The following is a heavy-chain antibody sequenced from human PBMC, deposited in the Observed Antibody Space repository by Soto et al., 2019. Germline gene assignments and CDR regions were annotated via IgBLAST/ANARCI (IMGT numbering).Heavy chain of an antibody. CDR2: ISYDGSNK. V-gene: IGHV3-30*18. Sequence: GGSLRLSCAASGFTLSSYGMHWVRQAPGKGLEWVAVISYDGSNKYYADSVKGRFTISRDNSKNTLYLQMNSLRAEDTAVYYCAKPPHDYGDSQCHGYWGQGTLFTVSS. D-gene: IGHD4-17*01. CDR1: GFTLSSYG. J-gene: IGHJ4*02. CDR3: AKPPHDYGDSQCHGY.